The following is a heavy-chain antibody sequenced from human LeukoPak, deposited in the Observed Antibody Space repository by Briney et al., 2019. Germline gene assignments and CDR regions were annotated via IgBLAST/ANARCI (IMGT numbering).Heavy chain of an antibody. D-gene: IGHD4-17*01. CDR1: GASLSHYH. Sequence: SETLSLTCAVPGASLSHYHWNWFRQPPGKGLEWIASVFDNEDANYNPSLESRVTISLDTSKSHVSLRLTSVTAADTAVYFCAKGETVTTSPFDYWGQGILVTVSS. V-gene: IGHV4-59*01. J-gene: IGHJ4*02. CDR2: VFDNEDA. CDR3: AKGETVTTSPFDY.